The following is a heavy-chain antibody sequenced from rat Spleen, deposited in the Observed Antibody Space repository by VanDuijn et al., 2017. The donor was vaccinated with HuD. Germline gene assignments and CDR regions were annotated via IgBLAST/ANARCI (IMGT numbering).Heavy chain of an antibody. CDR2: IRASGGSS. CDR1: GFSFSDFD. CDR3: ARHGLGYGSFDY. J-gene: IGHJ3*01. D-gene: IGHD1-11*01. V-gene: IGHV5S23*01. Sequence: EVQLVESGGGLVQPGRSLKLSCAASGFSFSDFDMAWVRQAPTKGLAWVASIRASGGSSYYRDSVKGRFTISRDNAKSTLYLQMDSLRSEDTATYYCARHGLGYGSFDYWGRGALVTVSS.